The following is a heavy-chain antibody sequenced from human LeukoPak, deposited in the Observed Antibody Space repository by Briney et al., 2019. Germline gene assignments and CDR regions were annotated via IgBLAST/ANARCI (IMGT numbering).Heavy chain of an antibody. CDR1: GFTFSSYG. Sequence: GGSLRLSCAASGFTFSSYGMHWVRQAPGKGPEWVAIISYDGINKYYGDSAKGRFTISRDNSNNTLYLQMNSLRAEDTAVYYCAKAYNYYDSSGYSAFDIWGQGTMVTVSS. V-gene: IGHV3-30*18. J-gene: IGHJ3*02. D-gene: IGHD3-22*01. CDR2: ISYDGINK. CDR3: AKAYNYYDSSGYSAFDI.